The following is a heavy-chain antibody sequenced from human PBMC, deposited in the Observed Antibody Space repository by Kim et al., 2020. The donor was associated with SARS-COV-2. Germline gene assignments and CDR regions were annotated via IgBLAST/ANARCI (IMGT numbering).Heavy chain of an antibody. CDR1: GYTFTSYG. Sequence: ASVKVSCKASGYTFTSYGISWVRQAPGQGLEWMGWISAYNGNTNYAQKLQGRVTMTTDTSTSTAYMELRSLRSDDTAVYYCARDRFLFIAAAGTNYGMDVWGQGTTVTVSS. CDR2: ISAYNGNT. D-gene: IGHD6-13*01. J-gene: IGHJ6*02. V-gene: IGHV1-18*01. CDR3: ARDRFLFIAAAGTNYGMDV.